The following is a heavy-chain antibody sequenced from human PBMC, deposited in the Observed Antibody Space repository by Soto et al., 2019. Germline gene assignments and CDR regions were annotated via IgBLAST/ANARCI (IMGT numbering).Heavy chain of an antibody. CDR1: GGSISSSSYY. Sequence: QLQLQESGPGLVKPSETLSLTCTVSGGSISSSSYYWGWIRQPPGKGLEWIGSIYYSGSTYYNPSLKSRVTISVDTSKNQFSLKLSSVTAADTAVYYCARHDLLRYFDYWGQGTLVTVSS. J-gene: IGHJ4*02. D-gene: IGHD1-26*01. V-gene: IGHV4-39*01. CDR3: ARHDLLRYFDY. CDR2: IYYSGST.